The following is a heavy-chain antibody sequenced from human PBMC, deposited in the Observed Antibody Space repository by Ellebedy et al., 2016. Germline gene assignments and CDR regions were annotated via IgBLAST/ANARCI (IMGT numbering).Heavy chain of an antibody. CDR1: GSSFTSYW. CDR3: ARRPRGIAAAGRSFDY. V-gene: IGHV5-51*01. Sequence: GESLKISXKGSGSSFTSYWIGWVRQMPGKGLEWMGIIYPGDSDTRYSPSFQGQVTISADKSISTAYLQWSSLKASDTAMYYCARRPRGIAAAGRSFDYWGQGTLVTVSS. D-gene: IGHD6-13*01. J-gene: IGHJ4*02. CDR2: IYPGDSDT.